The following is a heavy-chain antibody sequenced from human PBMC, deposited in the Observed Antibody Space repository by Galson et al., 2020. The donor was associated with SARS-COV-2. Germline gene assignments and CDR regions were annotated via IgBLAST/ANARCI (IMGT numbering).Heavy chain of an antibody. Sequence: TGGSLRLSCAASEFTFSTYGMHWVRQAPGKGLEWVAVIWYDGSRKYYVDSVRGRFTISRDNSKNTLYLQMNSLRAEDTAVYYCARDVGIAMAAGDYWGQGTLVTVSS. CDR1: EFTFSTYG. CDR3: ARDVGIAMAAGDY. J-gene: IGHJ4*02. D-gene: IGHD6-19*01. CDR2: IWYDGSRK. V-gene: IGHV3-33*01.